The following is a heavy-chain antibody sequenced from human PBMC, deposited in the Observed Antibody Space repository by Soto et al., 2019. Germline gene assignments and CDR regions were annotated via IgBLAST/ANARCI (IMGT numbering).Heavy chain of an antibody. V-gene: IGHV4-39*01. CDR2: LSYGGST. CDR1: GGSISSSTYY. D-gene: IGHD3-10*01. Sequence: SETLSLTCTVSGGSISSSTYYWGWIRQPPGKGLEWIASLSYGGSTYYNPSLKSRVTISVDTSKTQFSLRLSSVTAADTAVYYCSRLDSYGSFDFWGQGTLVTVSS. J-gene: IGHJ4*02. CDR3: SRLDSYGSFDF.